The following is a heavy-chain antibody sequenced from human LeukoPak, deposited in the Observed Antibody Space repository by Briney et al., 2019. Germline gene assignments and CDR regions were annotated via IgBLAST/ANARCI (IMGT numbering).Heavy chain of an antibody. CDR1: GFTFSSSS. V-gene: IGHV3-48*01. CDR3: ARLAEDYDILTGYYHRPDYGMDV. Sequence: PGGSLRLSCAASGFTFSSSSMNWVRQAPGKGLEWVSYISSTSTTLYYADSVRGRFTISRDNAKNSLYLQMNSLRAEDTALYYCARLAEDYDILTGYYHRPDYGMDVWGQGTTVTVSS. J-gene: IGHJ6*02. CDR2: ISSTSTTL. D-gene: IGHD3-9*01.